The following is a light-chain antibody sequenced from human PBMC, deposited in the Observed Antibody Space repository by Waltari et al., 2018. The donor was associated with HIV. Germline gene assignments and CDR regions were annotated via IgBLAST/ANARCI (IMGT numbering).Light chain of an antibody. CDR2: GVN. CDR1: SLDIGLYDF. Sequence: QSALTQPASMPASPGQSLTISSTASSLDIGLYDFCSWYKHLPNTAPQLIIYGVNRRPPGVTSRFSASKSGDVASLTISGLQPEDEADYYCTSHTLTRILLFGGGTRLTVL. V-gene: IGLV2-14*01. J-gene: IGLJ3*02. CDR3: TSHTLTRILL.